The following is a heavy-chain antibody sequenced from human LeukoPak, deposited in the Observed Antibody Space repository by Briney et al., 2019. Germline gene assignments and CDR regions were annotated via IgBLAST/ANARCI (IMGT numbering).Heavy chain of an antibody. D-gene: IGHD6-13*01. CDR2: INPSGGST. CDR1: GYTFSSYY. CDR3: ERVGRSSRWSIEYFQH. J-gene: IGHJ1*01. Sequence: ASVKVSCKTSGYTFSSYYIHWVRQAPGQGLEWMGIINPSGGSTSYAQKFQGTVTMTRDTSTSTVYRDLSSLRSEDTAVYYCERVGRSSRWSIEYFQHWGQGTLVTVSS. V-gene: IGHV1-46*01.